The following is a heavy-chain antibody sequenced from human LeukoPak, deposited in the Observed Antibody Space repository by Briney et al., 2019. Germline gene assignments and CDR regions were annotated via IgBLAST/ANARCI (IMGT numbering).Heavy chain of an antibody. Sequence: GGSLRLSCTASGFSFSTYAKNWVRQAPGKGLEWVASVIGSGVDTYHAVSVKGRFTVSRDNSKNTLYLQMTSLRAEDTAVYYCAKGAASRCRGALCYPFDCWGQGTLVTVSS. J-gene: IGHJ4*02. CDR3: AKGAASRCRGALCYPFDC. CDR1: GFSFSTYA. CDR2: VIGSGVDT. V-gene: IGHV3-23*01. D-gene: IGHD2-15*01.